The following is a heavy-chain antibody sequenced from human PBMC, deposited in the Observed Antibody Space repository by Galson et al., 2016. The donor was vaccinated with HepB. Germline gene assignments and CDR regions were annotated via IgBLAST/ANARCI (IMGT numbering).Heavy chain of an antibody. V-gene: IGHV3-30*18. CDR1: GFTFSSFG. D-gene: IGHD2-8*01. Sequence: SLRLSCAGSGFTFSSFGMHWVRQAPGKGLEWVAFISYDGSLEYYVESVKGRFTISRDNSKNTLYLQMSSLRPEDTAIYYCGKDQWRRKAFFDHWGQGTLVAVSS. J-gene: IGHJ4*02. CDR2: ISYDGSLE. CDR3: GKDQWRRKAFFDH.